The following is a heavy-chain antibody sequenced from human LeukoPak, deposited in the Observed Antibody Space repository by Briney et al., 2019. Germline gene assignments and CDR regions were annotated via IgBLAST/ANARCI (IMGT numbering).Heavy chain of an antibody. CDR3: ARDEAYCGGDCYSGY. V-gene: IGHV1-2*02. Sequence: ASVKVSCKASGYTFTGYYMHWVRQAPGQGLEWMGWINPNSGGTNYAQKFQGRVTMTRDTSISTAYKELSRLRSDDTAVYYCARDEAYCGGDCYSGYWGQGTLVTVSS. CDR1: GYTFTGYY. CDR2: INPNSGGT. J-gene: IGHJ4*02. D-gene: IGHD2-21*01.